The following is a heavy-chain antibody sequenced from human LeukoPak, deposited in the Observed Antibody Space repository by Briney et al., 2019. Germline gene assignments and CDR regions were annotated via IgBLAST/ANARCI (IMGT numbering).Heavy chain of an antibody. CDR3: ARHPAIYYDSSGYYDY. V-gene: IGHV4-59*01. CDR1: GGSISSYY. J-gene: IGHJ4*02. Sequence: PSETLSLTCTVSGGSISSYYWSWIRQPPGKGLEWIGYIYYSGSTTYNPSLKSRVTISVDTSKNQFSLKLSSVTAADTAVYYCARHPAIYYDSSGYYDYWGQGTLVTVSS. D-gene: IGHD3-22*01. CDR2: IYYSGST.